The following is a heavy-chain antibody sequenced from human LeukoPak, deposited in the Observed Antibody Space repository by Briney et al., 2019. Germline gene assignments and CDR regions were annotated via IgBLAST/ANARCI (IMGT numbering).Heavy chain of an antibody. J-gene: IGHJ4*02. D-gene: IGHD6-6*01. CDR1: GYTFTSYG. Sequence: ASVKVSCKASGYTFTSYGISWVRQAPGQGPEWMGWISAYNGNTNYAQKLQGRVTMTTDTSTSTAYMELRSLRSDDTAVYYCARDLSIAALPQGDYWGQGTLVTVSS. CDR2: ISAYNGNT. CDR3: ARDLSIAALPQGDY. V-gene: IGHV1-18*01.